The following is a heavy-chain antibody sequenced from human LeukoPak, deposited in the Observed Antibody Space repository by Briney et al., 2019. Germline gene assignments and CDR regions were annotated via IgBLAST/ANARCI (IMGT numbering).Heavy chain of an antibody. CDR2: IYYSGST. V-gene: IGHV4-39*01. CDR1: GGSISSSSYY. Sequence: SETLSLTCTVSGGSISSSSYYWGWIRQPPGKGLEWIGSIYYSGSTYYNPSLKSRVTISVDTSKNQFSLKLNSVTAADTAMYYCARHGQEWVVTRFDYWGQGTLVTVSS. CDR3: ARHGQEWVVTRFDY. D-gene: IGHD4-23*01. J-gene: IGHJ4*02.